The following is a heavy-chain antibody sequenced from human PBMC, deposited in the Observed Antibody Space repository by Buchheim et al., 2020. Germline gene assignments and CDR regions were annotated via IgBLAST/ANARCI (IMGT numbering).Heavy chain of an antibody. CDR1: GGSISSGDYY. J-gene: IGHJ5*02. CDR3: ARVWSSGTAHGLYSSSWKNNWFDP. D-gene: IGHD6-13*01. V-gene: IGHV4-30-4*01. Sequence: QVQLQESGPGLVKPSQTLSLTCTVSGGSISSGDYYWSWIRQPPGKGLEWIGYIYYSGSTYYNPSLKSRVTISVDTSKNQFSLKLSSVTAADTAVYYCARVWSSGTAHGLYSSSWKNNWFDPWGQGTL. CDR2: IYYSGST.